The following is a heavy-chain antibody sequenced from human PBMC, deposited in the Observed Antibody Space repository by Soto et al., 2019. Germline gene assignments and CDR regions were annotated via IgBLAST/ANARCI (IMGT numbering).Heavy chain of an antibody. CDR2: MNPNTGNS. D-gene: IGHD1-1*01. CDR1: GYTFTSYD. Sequence: QVQLVQSGAEVRKPGASVKVSCEASGYTFTSYDIYWVRQATGQGLEWMGWMNPNTGNSGYAQKFQGRVTMTSDTSISTAHMELRSLRSEDTAVYYCARRAETNGWNGFGADKYYFDFWGQGTLVTVSS. J-gene: IGHJ4*02. CDR3: ARRAETNGWNGFGADKYYFDF. V-gene: IGHV1-8*01.